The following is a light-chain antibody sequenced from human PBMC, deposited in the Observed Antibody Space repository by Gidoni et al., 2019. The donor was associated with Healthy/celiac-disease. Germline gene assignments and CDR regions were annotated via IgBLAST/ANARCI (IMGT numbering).Light chain of an antibody. CDR2: EVS. V-gene: IGLV2-14*01. J-gene: IGLJ3*02. Sequence: QSALTQPASVSGSPGQSITISCTGTSSYVGGYNYVSWYQQPPGKAPKLMIYEVSNRPSGVSNRFSGSKSGNTASLTISGLQAEDEADYYCSSYTSSSTWVFGGGTKLTVL. CDR1: SSYVGGYNY. CDR3: SSYTSSSTWV.